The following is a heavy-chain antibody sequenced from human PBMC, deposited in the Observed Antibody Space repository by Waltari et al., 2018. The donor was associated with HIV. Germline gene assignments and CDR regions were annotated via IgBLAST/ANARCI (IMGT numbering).Heavy chain of an antibody. CDR3: ARIRYCSGGSCYSLDAFDI. CDR1: GGSFSGYY. Sequence: QVQLQQWGAGLLKPSETLSLTCAVYGGSFSGYYWSWIRQPPGKGLEWIGEINHSGSTNDNPSLKSRVTISVDTSKNQFALKLSCVTAADTAVYYCARIRYCSGGSCYSLDAFDIWGQGTMVTVSS. D-gene: IGHD2-15*01. CDR2: INHSGST. J-gene: IGHJ3*02. V-gene: IGHV4-34*01.